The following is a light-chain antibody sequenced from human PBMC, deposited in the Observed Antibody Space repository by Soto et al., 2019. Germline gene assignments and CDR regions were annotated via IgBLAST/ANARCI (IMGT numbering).Light chain of an antibody. Sequence: EIVMTQSPATLSVSPGERVTLSCRASQIIGNNLAWYQQKPGQAPRLLIYGTSTRATGIPVRFSGSGSGTEFTLTISSLQSEDFALYYCQNYSGWEFGQGTKVEVK. J-gene: IGKJ1*01. V-gene: IGKV3-15*01. CDR2: GTS. CDR3: QNYSGWE. CDR1: QIIGNN.